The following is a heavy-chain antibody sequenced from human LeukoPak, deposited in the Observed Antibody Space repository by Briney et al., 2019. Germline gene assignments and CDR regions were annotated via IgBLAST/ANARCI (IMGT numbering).Heavy chain of an antibody. V-gene: IGHV1-8*01. J-gene: IGHJ6*02. CDR3: AREEGRRTYYDFWSGYPKPNYYGMDV. Sequence: GASVKVSCKAFGYTFTSYDINWVRQATGQGLEWMGWMNPNSGNTGYAQKFQGRVTMTRNTSISTAYMELSSLRSEDTAVYYCAREEGRRTYYDFWSGYPKPNYYGMDVWGQGTTVTVSS. CDR1: GYTFTSYD. CDR2: MNPNSGNT. D-gene: IGHD3-3*01.